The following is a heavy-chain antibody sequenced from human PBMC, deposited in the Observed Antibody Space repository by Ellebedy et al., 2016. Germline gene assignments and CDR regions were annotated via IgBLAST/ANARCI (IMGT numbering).Heavy chain of an antibody. J-gene: IGHJ4*02. CDR1: GYTFTTFS. D-gene: IGHD3-10*01. V-gene: IGHV1-18*04. CDR2: VNTFSGNT. CDR3: AKTSGWGYGEN. Sequence: ASVKVSCXASGYTFTTFSITWVRKVPGQGLEWMGFVNTFSGNTKFAQKFQGRVSMTTDSSTHTAYMDLRSLRSDDTAMYYCAKTSGWGYGENWGQGTLVTVSS.